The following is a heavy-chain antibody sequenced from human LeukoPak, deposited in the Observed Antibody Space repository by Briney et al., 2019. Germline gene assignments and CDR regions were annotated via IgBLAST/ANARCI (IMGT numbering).Heavy chain of an antibody. CDR3: ARAQTYGDSRLLLDY. J-gene: IGHJ4*02. CDR2: INWNGGST. V-gene: IGHV3-20*04. CDR1: GFTFGNYG. D-gene: IGHD2-21*02. Sequence: LRXXCAASGFTFGNYGMSWVRQAPGKGLEWVSGINWNGGSTGYADSVEGRFTISRDNAKNSQYLQMNSLRVEDTALYYCARAQTYGDSRLLLDYWGQGTLVTVSS.